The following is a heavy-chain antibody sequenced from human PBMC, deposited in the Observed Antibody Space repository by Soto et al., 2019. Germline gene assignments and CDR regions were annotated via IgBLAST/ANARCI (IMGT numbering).Heavy chain of an antibody. Sequence: GASLRLSCVVSGVSFSDYSMNWVRQAPGKGLEWVSAISGSGGSTYYADSVKGRFTISRDNSKNTLYLQMNSLRAEDTVVYYCAKCLVGRGVTPYADGMYAWGQGTTVTVYS. CDR1: GVSFSDYS. V-gene: IGHV3-23*01. D-gene: IGHD3-10*01. CDR3: AKCLVGRGVTPYADGMYA. J-gene: IGHJ6*02. CDR2: ISGSGGST.